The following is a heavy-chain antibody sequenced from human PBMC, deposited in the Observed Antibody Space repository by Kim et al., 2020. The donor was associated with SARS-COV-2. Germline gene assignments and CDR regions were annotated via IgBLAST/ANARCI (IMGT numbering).Heavy chain of an antibody. V-gene: IGHV4-31*03. Sequence: SETLSLTCTVSGGSISSGGYYWSWIRQHPGKGLEWIGYIYYSGSTYYNPSLKSRVSISVDTSKNQFSLKLSSVTAADTAVYYCARAWGGLVDFDYWGQGTLVTVSS. CDR2: IYYSGST. CDR1: GGSISSGGYY. J-gene: IGHJ4*02. D-gene: IGHD3-10*01. CDR3: ARAWGGLVDFDY.